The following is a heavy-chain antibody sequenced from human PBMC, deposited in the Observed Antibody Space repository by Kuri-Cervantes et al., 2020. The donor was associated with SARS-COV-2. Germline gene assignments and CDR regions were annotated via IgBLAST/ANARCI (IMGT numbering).Heavy chain of an antibody. CDR3: ARRYSSGWLDY. V-gene: IGHV4-34*01. CDR2: INHSGST. CDR1: GFTFSSYW. J-gene: IGHJ4*02. D-gene: IGHD6-19*01. Sequence: ESLKISCAASGFTFSSYWMHWVRQAPGKGLEWIGEINHSGSTNYNPSLKSRVTISVDTSKNQFSLKLSSVTAADTAVYYCARRYSSGWLDYWGQGTLVTVSS.